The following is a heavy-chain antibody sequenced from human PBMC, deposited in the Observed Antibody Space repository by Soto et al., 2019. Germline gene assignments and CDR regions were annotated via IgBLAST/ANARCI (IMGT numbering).Heavy chain of an antibody. CDR1: GGSISSDDHY. CDR3: AILRSRRIIDY. D-gene: IGHD6-13*01. CDR2: IYHSGTT. Sequence: PSETLSLTCIVSGGSISSDDHYWSWIRQPPGKGLEWIGYIYHSGTTHSNPSLESRLFISLDTSKNQFSLQLTSVTAADTAVYYCAILRSRRIIDYWGQGTLVTVSS. V-gene: IGHV4-30-4*01. J-gene: IGHJ4*02.